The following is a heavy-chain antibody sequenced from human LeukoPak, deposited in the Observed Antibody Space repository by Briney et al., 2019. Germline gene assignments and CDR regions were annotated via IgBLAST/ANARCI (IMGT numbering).Heavy chain of an antibody. CDR1: GYSFTGYW. V-gene: IGHV5-51*01. J-gene: IGHJ5*02. Sequence: GESLKISCKASGYSFTGYWIAWVRQMPGKGLEWMGIIYPGDSDTRYRPSFQGQVTISADKSISTAYLQWSSLKASDTAMYYCARGRRYTNSSPWFDPWGQGTLVTVSS. CDR2: IYPGDSDT. CDR3: ARGRRYTNSSPWFDP. D-gene: IGHD6-6*01.